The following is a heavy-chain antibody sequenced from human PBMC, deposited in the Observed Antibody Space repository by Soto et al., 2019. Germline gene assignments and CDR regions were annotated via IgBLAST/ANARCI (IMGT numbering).Heavy chain of an antibody. J-gene: IGHJ4*02. CDR1: GFTFSSYG. CDR2: ISGSGGST. CDR3: AKNEGYSSGWYLD. D-gene: IGHD6-19*01. Sequence: EVQQLESGGGLVQPGGSLRLSCAASGFTFSSYGMSWVRQAPGKGLEWVSAISGSGGSTYNADSVKGRFTISRDNYKNTLYLKMNSLRAEDTAVYYCAKNEGYSSGWYLDWGQGTLVTVSS. V-gene: IGHV3-23*01.